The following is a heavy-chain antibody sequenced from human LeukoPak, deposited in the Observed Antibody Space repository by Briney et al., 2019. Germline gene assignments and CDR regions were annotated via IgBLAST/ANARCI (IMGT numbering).Heavy chain of an antibody. Sequence: SETLSLTCTVSGGSISSYYWNWIRQPAGKGLEWIGRIYTSGSANCNPSLKSRVTMSVDTSKNQFSLKLTSVTAADTGMYYCARASGYASDSWGQGTLVTVSS. D-gene: IGHD3-22*01. CDR1: GGSISSYY. CDR3: ARASGYASDS. CDR2: IYTSGSA. J-gene: IGHJ4*02. V-gene: IGHV4-4*07.